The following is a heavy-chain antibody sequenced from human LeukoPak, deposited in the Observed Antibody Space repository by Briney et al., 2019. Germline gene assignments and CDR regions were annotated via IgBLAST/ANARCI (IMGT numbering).Heavy chain of an antibody. CDR3: ARDSPHCSSTSCYHNV. CDR1: GFTFNIYA. CDR2: ISSNGGAT. Sequence: PGGSLRLSCSGSGFTFNIYAMHWVRQAPGKGLEYVSAISSNGGATHYADSVKGRFTISRDNSKNTLYLQMSSLRTEDTAVYYCARDSPHCSSTSCYHNVWGQGTTVTVSS. D-gene: IGHD2-2*01. J-gene: IGHJ6*02. V-gene: IGHV3-64D*06.